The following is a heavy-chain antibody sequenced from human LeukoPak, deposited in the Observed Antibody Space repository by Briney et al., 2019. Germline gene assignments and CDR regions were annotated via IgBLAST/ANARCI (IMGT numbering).Heavy chain of an antibody. Sequence: GGSLRLSCAASGFTFSSYAMSWVRQAPGKGLEWVSAISGSGGSTYYADSVKGRFTISRDNSKNTMYLQMNSLRAEDTAVYYCARSYYYHSSGYYYWGQGTLVTVSS. CDR2: ISGSGGST. CDR3: ARSYYYHSSGYYY. V-gene: IGHV3-23*01. CDR1: GFTFSSYA. J-gene: IGHJ4*02. D-gene: IGHD3-22*01.